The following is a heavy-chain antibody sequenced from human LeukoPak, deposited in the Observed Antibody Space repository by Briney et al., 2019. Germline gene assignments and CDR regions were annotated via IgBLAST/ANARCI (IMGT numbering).Heavy chain of an antibody. CDR3: ARATSPIYYYYYGMDV. Sequence: ASVKVSCKASGYTFTSYDINWVRQGTGQGLEWMGWMNPNSGNTGYAQKFQGRVTMTRNTSISTAYMELSSLRSEDTAVYYCARATSPIYYYYYGMDVWGQGTTVTVSS. J-gene: IGHJ6*02. CDR1: GYTFTSYD. CDR2: MNPNSGNT. V-gene: IGHV1-8*01.